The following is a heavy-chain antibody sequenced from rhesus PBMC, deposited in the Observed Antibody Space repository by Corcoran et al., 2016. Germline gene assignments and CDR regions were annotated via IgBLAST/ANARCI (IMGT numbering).Heavy chain of an antibody. D-gene: IGHD3S6*01. J-gene: IGHJ3*01. Sequence: QVQLQESGPGLVKPSETLSLTCGVSGGSISDNYYWSWIRQSPEKGLEWIAYIHGKNGGTKTNSSIKKRVNMSIHTAENQFSLKLSAITAADTAGYYCARYPGHIACDLWGQGVRVSVSS. CDR3: ARYPGHIACDL. V-gene: IGHV4-106*01. CDR2: IHGKNGGT. CDR1: GGSISDNYY.